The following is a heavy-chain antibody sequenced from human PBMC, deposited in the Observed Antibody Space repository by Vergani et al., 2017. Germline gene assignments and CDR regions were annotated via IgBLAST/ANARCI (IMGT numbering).Heavy chain of an antibody. D-gene: IGHD6-6*01. CDR2: ISYDGSNK. CDR1: GFTFSSYA. Sequence: QVQLVESGGGVVQPGRSLRLSCAASGFTFSSYAMHWVRQAPGKGLEWVAVISYDGSNKYYADSVKGRFTISRDNSKNTLYLQMNSLRAEDTAVYYCARDVGYSSSSEGRKNNWFDPWGQGTLVTVSS. V-gene: IGHV3-30*01. J-gene: IGHJ5*02. CDR3: ARDVGYSSSSEGRKNNWFDP.